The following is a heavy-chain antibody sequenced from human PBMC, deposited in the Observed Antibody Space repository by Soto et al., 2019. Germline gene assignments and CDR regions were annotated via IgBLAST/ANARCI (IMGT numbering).Heavy chain of an antibody. V-gene: IGHV3-11*06. CDR2: ISSSSSYT. CDR3: ARDPLSIAARVGAFDI. CDR1: GFTFSDYY. Sequence: PGGSLRLSCAASGFTFSDYYMSRIRQAPGKGLEWVSYISSSSSYTNYADSVKGRITISRDNAKNSLYLQMNSLRAEDTAVYYCARDPLSIAARVGAFDIWGQGTMVTVSS. J-gene: IGHJ3*02. D-gene: IGHD6-6*01.